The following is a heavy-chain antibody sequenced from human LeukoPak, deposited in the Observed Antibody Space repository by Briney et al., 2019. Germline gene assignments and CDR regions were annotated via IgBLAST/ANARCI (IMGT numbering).Heavy chain of an antibody. CDR1: GFTFSGYA. CDR2: ISYDGSNK. CDR3: ASNNPRRPSDY. D-gene: IGHD1/OR15-1a*01. J-gene: IGHJ4*02. V-gene: IGHV3-30*04. Sequence: GGSLRLSCAASGFTFSGYAMHWVRQAPGKGLEWVAVISYDGSNKYYADSVKGRFTISRDNAKDSLYLQMNSLRAEDTAVYYCASNNPRRPSDYWGQGTLVTVSS.